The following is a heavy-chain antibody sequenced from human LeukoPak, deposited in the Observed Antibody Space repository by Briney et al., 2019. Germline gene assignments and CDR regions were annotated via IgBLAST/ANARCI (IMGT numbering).Heavy chain of an antibody. J-gene: IGHJ4*01. CDR3: AKGDYQITYFFDY. CDR2: ISPNGDGT. CDR1: GFTLSSYT. D-gene: IGHD2-2*01. Sequence: GGSLRLSCSPSGFTLSSYTMICVRPAPGKGLEWFSSISPNGDGTYHADSVKGQLTISKDKSKNTLYLQMDSLRAEDTAVCYCAKGDYQITYFFDYWGQGTLVTVSS. V-gene: IGHV3-23*01.